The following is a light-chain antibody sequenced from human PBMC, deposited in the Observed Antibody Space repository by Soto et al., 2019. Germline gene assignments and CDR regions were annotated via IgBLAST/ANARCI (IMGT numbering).Light chain of an antibody. Sequence: SVLTQPRSVSWSPGQSVTISCTGTSSDFGGYNYVSWYQHHPGKAPKLMIYDVSERPSGVPDRFSGSKSGNTASLTISGLQAEDEADYYCCSYAGTFYVYGTGTKVTVL. CDR1: SSDFGGYNY. CDR3: CSYAGTFYV. J-gene: IGLJ1*01. CDR2: DVS. V-gene: IGLV2-11*01.